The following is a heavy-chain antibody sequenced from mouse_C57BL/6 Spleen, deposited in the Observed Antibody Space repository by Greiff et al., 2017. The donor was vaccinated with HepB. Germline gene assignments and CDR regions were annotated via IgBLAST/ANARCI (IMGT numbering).Heavy chain of an antibody. CDR1: GYTFTEYT. J-gene: IGHJ3*01. D-gene: IGHD2-3*01. Sequence: QVHVKQSGAELVKPGASVKLSCKASGYTFTEYTIHWVKQRSGQGLEWIGWFYPGSGSIKYNEKFKDKATLTADKSSSTVYMELSRLTSEDSAVYFCARHEGDGYYQAWFAYWGQGTLVTVSA. CDR3: ARHEGDGYYQAWFAY. V-gene: IGHV1-62-2*01. CDR2: FYPGSGSI.